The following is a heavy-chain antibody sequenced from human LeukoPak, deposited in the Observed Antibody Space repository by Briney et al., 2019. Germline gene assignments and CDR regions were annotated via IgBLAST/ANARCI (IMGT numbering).Heavy chain of an antibody. J-gene: IGHJ3*02. CDR2: IYPGEGIYATATT. CDR3: ARLGQIQWLSKYSAFDI. D-gene: IGHD6-19*01. V-gene: IGHV4-4*07. CDR1: GVSISAYY. Sequence: SETLSLTCSVSGVSISAYYWSWIRQSAGNRLEWIGRIYPGEGIYATATTSYNPSFKSRVTMSGDTSKNQLSLKLSSVTAADTAVYYCARLGQIQWLSKYSAFDIWGQGTMVTVSS.